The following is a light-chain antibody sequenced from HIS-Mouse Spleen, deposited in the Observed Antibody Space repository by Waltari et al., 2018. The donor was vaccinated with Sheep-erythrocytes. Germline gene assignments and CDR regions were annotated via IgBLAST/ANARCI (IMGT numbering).Light chain of an antibody. CDR3: LQDYNYPYT. Sequence: AIQMTQSPSSLSASVGDRVTITCRASQGIRNDLGWYQPKPGKTPKLLIYSASRLPSGVPSRFSGSGSGKDFTFNISSLQPEDFATYYCLQDYNYPYTFGQGTKLEIK. V-gene: IGKV1-6*01. CDR2: SAS. J-gene: IGKJ2*01. CDR1: QGIRND.